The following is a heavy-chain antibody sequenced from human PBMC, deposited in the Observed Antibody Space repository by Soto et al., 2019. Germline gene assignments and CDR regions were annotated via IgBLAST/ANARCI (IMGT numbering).Heavy chain of an antibody. CDR2: IFYSGTT. J-gene: IGHJ6*02. Sequence: QVQLQESGPGLVRPSQTLSLTCTVSGDSISSADYYWSWIRQTPGKGLEWIGHIFYSGTTYYSPSLKSRLTISVDTSKNHFSLRLTSVTAADTAVYYCARDLWVEPELYYYGMDVWGQGTKVTVSS. CDR3: ARDLWVEPELYYYGMDV. CDR1: GDSISSADYY. D-gene: IGHD1-1*01. V-gene: IGHV4-30-4*01.